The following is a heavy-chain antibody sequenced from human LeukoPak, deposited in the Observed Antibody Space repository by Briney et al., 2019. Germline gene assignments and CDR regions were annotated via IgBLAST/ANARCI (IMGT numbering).Heavy chain of an antibody. CDR3: ARVYKAYCSSTSCSSFYYYYGMDV. J-gene: IGHJ6*02. D-gene: IGHD2-2*01. Sequence: EASVKVSCKASGYTFTSYDINWVRQATGQGLEWMGWVNPNSGNTGYAQKFQGRVTMTRNTSISTAYMELSSLRSEDTAVYYCARVYKAYCSSTSCSSFYYYYGMDVWGQGTTVTVSS. V-gene: IGHV1-8*01. CDR1: GYTFTSYD. CDR2: VNPNSGNT.